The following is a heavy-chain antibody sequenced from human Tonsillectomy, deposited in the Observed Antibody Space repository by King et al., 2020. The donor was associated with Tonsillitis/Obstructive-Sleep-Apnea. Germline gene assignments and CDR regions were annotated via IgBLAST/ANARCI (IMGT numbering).Heavy chain of an antibody. CDR1: GFTFSSYS. CDR2: ISSSSTI. Sequence: VQLVESGGGLVQPGGSLRLSCAASGFTFSSYSMNWVRQAPGKGLECVSYISSSSTIYYAVSVEGGFTISRDNAKNSLDLQMNSLRDEDTAVYYCAREHSGAYDILTGYPLFDYWGQGTLVTVSS. V-gene: IGHV3-48*02. CDR3: AREHSGAYDILTGYPLFDY. D-gene: IGHD3-9*01. J-gene: IGHJ4*02.